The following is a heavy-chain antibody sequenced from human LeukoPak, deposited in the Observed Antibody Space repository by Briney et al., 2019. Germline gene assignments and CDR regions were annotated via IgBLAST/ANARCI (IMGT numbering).Heavy chain of an antibody. CDR3: ARDVRYCSGGSCYGGAFDI. Sequence: SETLSLTCAVSGGSISSGGYSWSWIRQPPGKGLEWIGYIYHSGSTYYNPSLKSRVTISVDRSKNQFSLKLSSVTAADTAVYYCARDVRYCSGGSCYGGAFDIWGQGTMVTVSS. D-gene: IGHD2-15*01. J-gene: IGHJ3*02. CDR1: GGSISSGGYS. CDR2: IYHSGST. V-gene: IGHV4-30-2*01.